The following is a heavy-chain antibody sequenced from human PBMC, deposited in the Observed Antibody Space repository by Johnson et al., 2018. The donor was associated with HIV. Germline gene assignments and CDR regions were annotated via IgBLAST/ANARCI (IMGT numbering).Heavy chain of an antibody. CDR1: GFTFSSYA. Sequence: QVQLVESGGGVVQSGGSLRLSCAASGFTFSSYAMHWVRQAPGKGLEWVAVISYDGSNKYYADSVKGRFTISRDNSKHTLYRQMNSLRAEDTAVYYCAKGGSYYVNAFDIWGQGTMVTVSS. D-gene: IGHD1-26*01. CDR2: ISYDGSNK. V-gene: IGHV3-30-3*02. J-gene: IGHJ3*02. CDR3: AKGGSYYVNAFDI.